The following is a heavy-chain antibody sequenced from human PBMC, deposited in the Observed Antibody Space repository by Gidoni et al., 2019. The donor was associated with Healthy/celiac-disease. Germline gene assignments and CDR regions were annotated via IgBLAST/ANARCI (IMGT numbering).Heavy chain of an antibody. CDR2: MSGSGCST. Sequence: EVQLLESGGGLVQPGGSLRLSCAASGFTFTSYAMSWFRQAPGKGLVWVSAMSGSGCSTYYADSVKGWFTISRDNSKNTLYLQMNSLRAEDTAVYYCAKVSAVAGTHAFDIWGQGTMVTVSS. J-gene: IGHJ3*02. CDR1: GFTFTSYA. V-gene: IGHV3-23*01. CDR3: AKVSAVAGTHAFDI. D-gene: IGHD6-19*01.